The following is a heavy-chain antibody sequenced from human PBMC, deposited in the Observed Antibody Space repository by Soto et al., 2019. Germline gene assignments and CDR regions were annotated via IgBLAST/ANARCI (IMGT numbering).Heavy chain of an antibody. CDR2: IYYRGTT. J-gene: IGHJ4*02. V-gene: IGHV4-39*01. CDR1: GGPISRSNYY. D-gene: IGHD3-9*01. CDR3: ARLHYDILTGLFPDY. Sequence: PSETLSLTCTVSGGPISRSNYYWGWIRQPPGKGLEWIGSIYYRGTTYYNPSLKSRVTISVDTSKNQFSLNLSSVTAADTAVYYCARLHYDILTGLFPDYWGQGTLVTVSS.